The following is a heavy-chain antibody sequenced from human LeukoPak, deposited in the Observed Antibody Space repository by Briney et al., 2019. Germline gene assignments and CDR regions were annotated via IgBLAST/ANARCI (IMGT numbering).Heavy chain of an antibody. CDR3: ARDYSSSCWN. CDR2: ISSSSYI. CDR1: GFTFSSYT. Sequence: GGSLRLSCAASGFTFSSYTMNWVRQAPGKGLEWVSYISSSSYISYADSLKGRFTISRDNAKNSPYLQMNSLRAEDTAVYYCARDYSSSCWNWGQGTLVTVSS. D-gene: IGHD6-13*01. V-gene: IGHV3-21*01. J-gene: IGHJ4*02.